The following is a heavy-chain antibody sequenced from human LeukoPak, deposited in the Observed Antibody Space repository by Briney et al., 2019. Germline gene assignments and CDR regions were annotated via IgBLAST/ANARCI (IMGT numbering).Heavy chain of an antibody. V-gene: IGHV1-2*02. CDR1: GYTFIGYY. CDR3: AREGVIRDGYNFFDY. D-gene: IGHD5-24*01. Sequence: ASVKVSCKASGYTFIGYYMHWVRQAPGQGLEWMGWINPYSGGTNSEQNFQGRVTMSRDTSISTVYMELSRLRSDDTALYYCAREGVIRDGYNFFDYWGQGTLVTVSS. J-gene: IGHJ4*02. CDR2: INPYSGGT.